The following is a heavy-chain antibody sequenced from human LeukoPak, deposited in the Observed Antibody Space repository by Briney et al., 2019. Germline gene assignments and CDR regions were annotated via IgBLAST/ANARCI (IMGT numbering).Heavy chain of an antibody. CDR3: ARVDIVASKSDY. V-gene: IGHV3-53*01. CDR2: IYSGGT. Sequence: PGGSLRLSCAASGFTVSSNYMNWVRQAPGKGLEWVSLIYSGGTYYADSVKGRFTISRDNSKNTLYPQMNSLRAEDTAVYYCARVDIVASKSDYWGQGTLVTVSS. CDR1: GFTVSSNY. J-gene: IGHJ4*02. D-gene: IGHD5-12*01.